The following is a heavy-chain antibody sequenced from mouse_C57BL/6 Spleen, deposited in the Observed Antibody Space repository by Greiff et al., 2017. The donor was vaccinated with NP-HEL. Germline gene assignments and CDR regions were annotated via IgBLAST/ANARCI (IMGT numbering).Heavy chain of an antibody. CDR1: GYAFSSSW. V-gene: IGHV1-82*01. CDR2: IYPGDGDT. J-gene: IGHJ2*01. Sequence: QVQLQQSGPELVKPGASVKLSCKASGYAFSSSWMNWVKQRPGRGLEWIGRIYPGDGDTNYNGKFKGKATLTADKASSTAYLQLSSLASEDSAVYCCERCPSRDWGQGTTLTVSS. CDR3: ERCPSRD.